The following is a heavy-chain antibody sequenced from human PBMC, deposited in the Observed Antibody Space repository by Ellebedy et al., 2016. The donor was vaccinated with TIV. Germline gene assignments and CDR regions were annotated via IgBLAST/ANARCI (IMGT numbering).Heavy chain of an antibody. D-gene: IGHD3-10*01. J-gene: IGHJ1*01. V-gene: IGHV3-23*01. Sequence: PGGSLRLSCAASGFVFSDYALSWVRHSPGRGLEWVSATDGTGDGTFYADSVEGRFTISRDNSENTLYLQLNSLRVEDTAVYFCAKFRGLLWFGDFTDDWGQGTLVTVSS. CDR3: AKFRGLLWFGDFTDD. CDR1: GFVFSDYA. CDR2: TDGTGDGT.